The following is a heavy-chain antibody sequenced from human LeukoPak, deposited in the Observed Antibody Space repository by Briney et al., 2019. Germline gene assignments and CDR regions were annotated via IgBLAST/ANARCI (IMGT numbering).Heavy chain of an antibody. CDR1: GFTFRSYT. Sequence: AGGSLRLSCEASGFTFRSYTMNWARQAPGKGLEWISYISSSSSTIYQSDSVKGRFTVSRDNAKNSLYLQMNSLRAEDAAVYFCAKNSGYSWQYFFDYWGQGTLVTVSS. J-gene: IGHJ4*02. D-gene: IGHD6-25*01. CDR3: AKNSGYSWQYFFDY. V-gene: IGHV3-48*04. CDR2: ISSSSSTI.